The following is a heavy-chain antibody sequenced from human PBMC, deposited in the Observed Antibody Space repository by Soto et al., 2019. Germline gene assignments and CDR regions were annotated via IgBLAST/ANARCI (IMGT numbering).Heavy chain of an antibody. D-gene: IGHD5-12*01. V-gene: IGHV3-15*01. Sequence: GGSLRLSCAASGFTFSNAWMSWVRQAPGKGLEWVGRIKSKTDGGTTDYAAPVKGRFTISRDDSKNTLYLQMNSLKTEDTAVYYCTTGRDGYKDYFDYWGQGTLVTVSS. J-gene: IGHJ4*02. CDR2: IKSKTDGGTT. CDR1: GFTFSNAW. CDR3: TTGRDGYKDYFDY.